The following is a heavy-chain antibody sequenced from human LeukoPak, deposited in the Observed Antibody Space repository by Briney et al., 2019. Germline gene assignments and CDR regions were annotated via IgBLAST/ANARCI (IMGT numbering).Heavy chain of an antibody. Sequence: PGRSLRLSCVASGFTFSSYAMHWVRQAPGKGLEWVAVISYDGSNKYYADSVKGRFTISRDNSKNTLYLQMNSLRAEDTAVYYCARGNGISDYWGQGTLVTVSS. V-gene: IGHV3-30-3*01. CDR1: GFTFSSYA. CDR2: ISYDGSNK. J-gene: IGHJ4*02. D-gene: IGHD2-8*01. CDR3: ARGNGISDY.